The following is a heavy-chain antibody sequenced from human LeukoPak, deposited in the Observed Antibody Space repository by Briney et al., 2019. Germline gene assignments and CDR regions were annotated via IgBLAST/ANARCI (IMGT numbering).Heavy chain of an antibody. D-gene: IGHD3-3*01. CDR3: AKEHHDFWSGPWGYYYYYMDV. J-gene: IGHJ6*03. CDR1: GFTFSSYG. Sequence: PGGSLRLSCAASGFTFSSYGMHWVRQAPGKGLEWVAVIWYDGSNKYYADSVKGRFTISRDNSKNTLYLQMNSLRAEDTAVYYCAKEHHDFWSGPWGYYYYYMDVWGKGTTVTVSS. V-gene: IGHV3-33*06. CDR2: IWYDGSNK.